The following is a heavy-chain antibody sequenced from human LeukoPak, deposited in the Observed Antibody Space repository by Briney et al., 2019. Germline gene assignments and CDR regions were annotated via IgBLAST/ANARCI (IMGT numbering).Heavy chain of an antibody. CDR3: ARGKYDSSGYYY. V-gene: IGHV4-34*01. Sequence: SETLSLTCAVYGGSFSGYYWSWIRQPPGKGLEWIGEINHSGSTNYNPSLKSRVTISVDTSKNQFSLKLSSVTAADTAVYYCARGKYDSSGYYYWGQGTLVTVPS. J-gene: IGHJ4*02. CDR2: INHSGST. D-gene: IGHD3-22*01. CDR1: GGSFSGYY.